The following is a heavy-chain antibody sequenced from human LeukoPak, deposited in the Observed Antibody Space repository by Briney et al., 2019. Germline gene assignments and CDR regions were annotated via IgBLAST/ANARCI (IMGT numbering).Heavy chain of an antibody. D-gene: IGHD2-15*01. Sequence: SETLSLTCTVSGGSISSSSYYWGWIRQPPGKGLEWIGRIYYSGSTYYNPSLKSRVTISVDASKNQFSLKLSSVTAADTAVYYCANTPYCSGGSCYPGNDYWGQGTLVTVSS. CDR1: GGSISSSSYY. J-gene: IGHJ4*02. CDR3: ANTPYCSGGSCYPGNDY. V-gene: IGHV4-39*07. CDR2: IYYSGST.